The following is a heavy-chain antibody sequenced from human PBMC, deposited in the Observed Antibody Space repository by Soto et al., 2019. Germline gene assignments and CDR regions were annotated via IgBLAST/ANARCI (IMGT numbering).Heavy chain of an antibody. V-gene: IGHV1-69*13. CDR1: GGTFSSYA. Sequence: SVKVSCKASGGTFSSYAISWVRQAPGQGLEWMGGIIPIFGTANYAQKFQGRVTITADESTSTAYMELSSLRSEDTAVYYCASGVSAPRITMIDYWGQGSLVTVSS. CDR2: IIPIFGTA. CDR3: ASGVSAPRITMIDY. J-gene: IGHJ4*02. D-gene: IGHD3-22*01.